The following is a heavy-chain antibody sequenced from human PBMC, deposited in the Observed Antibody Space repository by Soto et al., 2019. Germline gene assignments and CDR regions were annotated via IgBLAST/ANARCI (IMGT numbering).Heavy chain of an antibody. D-gene: IGHD6-13*01. CDR1: GYTFTSYA. CDR2: INAGHGNT. J-gene: IGHJ6*02. Sequence: ASVKVSCKASGYTFTSYAMHWVRQAPGQRLEWMGWINAGHGNTKYSQKFQGRVTITRDTSASTAYMELNSLRAEDTAVYYCAKVGRYSSSWSDYYYYGMDVWGQGTTVTVSS. CDR3: AKVGRYSSSWSDYYYYGMDV. V-gene: IGHV1-3*01.